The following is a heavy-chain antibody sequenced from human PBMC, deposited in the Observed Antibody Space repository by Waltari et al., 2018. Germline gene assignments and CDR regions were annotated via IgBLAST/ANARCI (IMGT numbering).Heavy chain of an antibody. J-gene: IGHJ3*02. V-gene: IGHV3-21*01. CDR1: GFTFISYS. Sequence: EVQLVESGGGLVKPGGSLRLSCAASGFTFISYSMNWVRQAPGKGLEWVSSISSSSSYIYYADSVKGRFTISRDNAKNSLYLQMNSLRAEDTAVYYCAREGSSSWYNAFDIWGQGTMVTVSS. D-gene: IGHD6-13*01. CDR3: AREGSSSWYNAFDI. CDR2: ISSSSSYI.